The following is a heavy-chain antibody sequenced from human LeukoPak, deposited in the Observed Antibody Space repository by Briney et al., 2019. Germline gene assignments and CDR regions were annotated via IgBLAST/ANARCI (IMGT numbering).Heavy chain of an antibody. CDR2: TSYDGRNK. Sequence: GGSLRLSCAASGFTFSSYTLHWVRQSPGKGLEWVATTSYDGRNKYNTDSVKGRFAISRDNSRNTLYLQMRSLQTEDTALYYCARGDAFDVWGQGTMVTVSS. J-gene: IGHJ3*01. CDR1: GFTFSSYT. V-gene: IGHV3-30*09. CDR3: ARGDAFDV.